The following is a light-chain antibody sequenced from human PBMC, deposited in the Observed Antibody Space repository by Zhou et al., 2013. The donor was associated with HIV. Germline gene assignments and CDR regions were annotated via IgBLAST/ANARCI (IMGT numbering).Light chain of an antibody. Sequence: DIQMTQSPSSVSASVGDRVTISCRASQDISTWLAWFQQKPGKTPSLLIYGASNLQRGVPSRFSGSGSGTDFTLTINGLQPEDFATYYCQQADGFPLSFGGGTKVEIK. J-gene: IGKJ4*01. CDR1: QDISTW. CDR3: QQADGFPLS. CDR2: GAS. V-gene: IGKV1-12*01.